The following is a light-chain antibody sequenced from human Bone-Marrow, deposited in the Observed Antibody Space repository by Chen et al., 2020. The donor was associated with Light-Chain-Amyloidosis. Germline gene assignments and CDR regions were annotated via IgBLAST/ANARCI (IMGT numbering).Light chain of an antibody. CDR2: DDS. CDR3: QVWDRSSDRPV. J-gene: IGLJ3*02. CDR1: TIGSTS. V-gene: IGLV3-21*02. Sequence: SYVLTQPSSGSVAPGQTATIACGGNTIGSTSVTWYQQTPGQAPLLVVYDDSDRPPGIPERLSGSNSGNTATLTISRVEAGDEADYYCQVWDRSSDRPVFGGGTKLTVL.